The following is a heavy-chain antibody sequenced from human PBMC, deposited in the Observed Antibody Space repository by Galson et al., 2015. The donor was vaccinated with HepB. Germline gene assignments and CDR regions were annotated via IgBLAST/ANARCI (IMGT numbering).Heavy chain of an antibody. CDR1: GYTFTGYY. Sequence: SCKASGYTFTGYYMHWVRQAPGKGLEWVAVISYDGSNKYYADSVKGRFTISRDNSKNTLYLQMNSLRAEDTAVYYCAKELRGGGFDYWGQGTLVTVSS. J-gene: IGHJ4*02. CDR3: AKELRGGGFDY. D-gene: IGHD3-10*01. CDR2: ISYDGSNK. V-gene: IGHV3-30*18.